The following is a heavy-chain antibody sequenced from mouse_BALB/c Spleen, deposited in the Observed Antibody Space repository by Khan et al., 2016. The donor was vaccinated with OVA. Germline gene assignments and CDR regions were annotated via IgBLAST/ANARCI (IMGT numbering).Heavy chain of an antibody. CDR2: IWGDGST. D-gene: IGHD2-1*01. CDR3: ARADYGNYREAMDY. J-gene: IGHJ4*01. V-gene: IGHV2-6-7*01. Sequence: QVQLKESGPGLVAPSQSLSITCTVSGFSLTGYGVNWVRQPPGKGLEWLGMIWGDGSTDYNSALKSRLSISKDNSNSQVFLKMNSLQTDDTARYYCARADYGNYREAMDYWGQGTSVTVSS. CDR1: GFSLTGYG.